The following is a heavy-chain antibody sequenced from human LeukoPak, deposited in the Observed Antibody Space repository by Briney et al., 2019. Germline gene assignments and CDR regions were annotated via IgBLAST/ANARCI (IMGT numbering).Heavy chain of an antibody. Sequence: GGSLRLSCAASGFIFTNYFMSWGRQAPRKGLEWVASIKHDGSEKYYVDSARGRFTISRDNTKNSLYLQMSSLRAEDTAVYYCATDRGWRTSGYYLYYFEYWGQGTLVTFPS. CDR3: ATDRGWRTSGYYLYYFEY. CDR1: GFIFTNYF. D-gene: IGHD3-3*01. V-gene: IGHV3-7*01. CDR2: IKHDGSEK. J-gene: IGHJ4*02.